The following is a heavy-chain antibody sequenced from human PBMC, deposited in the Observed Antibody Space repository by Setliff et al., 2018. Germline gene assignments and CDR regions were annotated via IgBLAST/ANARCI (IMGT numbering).Heavy chain of an antibody. D-gene: IGHD2-21*02. CDR2: INIGGGST. CDR3: ARGPFVVVTAMLDY. J-gene: IGHJ4*02. CDR1: GYSFTSYY. V-gene: IGHV1-46*01. Sequence: ASVKVSCKASGYSFTSYYMYWLRQAPGQGPEWIGIINIGGGSTSYAQKFEDRVTMTRDTSTSTVYMELSSLRSEDTAVYYCARGPFVVVTAMLDYWGQGTLVTVSS.